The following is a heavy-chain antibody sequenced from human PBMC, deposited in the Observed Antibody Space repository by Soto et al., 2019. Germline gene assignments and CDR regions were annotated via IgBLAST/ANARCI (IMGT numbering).Heavy chain of an antibody. V-gene: IGHV1-46*01. CDR3: AREGSMIVVLYRMDI. CDR2: INPSGGST. D-gene: IGHD3-22*01. Sequence: QVQLVQSGAEVKKPGASVKVSCKASGYTFTGYYMHWVRQAPGQGLEWMGIINPSGGSTSYAQKFQGRVTMTRDTSTSTVYMELSSLRSEDTAVYYCAREGSMIVVLYRMDIWGQGTMVTVSS. J-gene: IGHJ3*02. CDR1: GYTFTGYY.